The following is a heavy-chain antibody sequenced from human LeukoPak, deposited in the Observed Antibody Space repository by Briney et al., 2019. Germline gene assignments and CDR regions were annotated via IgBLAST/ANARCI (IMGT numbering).Heavy chain of an antibody. Sequence: SVKVSCKASGGSFRTYPISWVRQAPRQGLEWMGGLTQFFGRTNYTQKFQGRLTITTDESSSTAYMELSDLTSDDTAVYYCARESLDYYGSGSPNFDYWGQGTLVTVSS. D-gene: IGHD3-10*01. CDR1: GGSFRTYP. CDR3: ARESLDYYGSGSPNFDY. J-gene: IGHJ4*02. CDR2: LTQFFGRT. V-gene: IGHV1-69*05.